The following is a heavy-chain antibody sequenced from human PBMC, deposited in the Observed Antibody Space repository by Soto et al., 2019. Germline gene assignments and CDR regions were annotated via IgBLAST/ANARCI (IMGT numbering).Heavy chain of an antibody. CDR3: ARARELLVSSGYYPNWFDP. J-gene: IGHJ5*02. Sequence: GGSLRLSCAASGFTFSDYYMSWIRQAPGKGLEWVSYISSSSSYTNYADSVKGRFTISRDNAKNSLYLQMNTLRAEDTAVYYCARARELLVSSGYYPNWFDPWGQGTLVTVSS. D-gene: IGHD3-22*01. V-gene: IGHV3-11*05. CDR1: GFTFSDYY. CDR2: ISSSSSYT.